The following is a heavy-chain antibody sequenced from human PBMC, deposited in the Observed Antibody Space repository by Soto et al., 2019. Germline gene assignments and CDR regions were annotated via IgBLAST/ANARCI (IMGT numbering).Heavy chain of an antibody. CDR2: ITNNGGSD. CDR3: VRVDDQGANALDY. CDR1: GFTFSNYG. J-gene: IGHJ4*02. V-gene: IGHV3-33*01. D-gene: IGHD2-2*01. Sequence: QVQLVESGGDVVQPGRSLRLSCAASGFTFSNYGMHWVRQAPGKGLEWVAVITNNGGSDHYADSLKGRFTNSRDNSKNALYLQMQGLTAEATAVYNCVRVDDQGANALDYWGQGSLGTVSS.